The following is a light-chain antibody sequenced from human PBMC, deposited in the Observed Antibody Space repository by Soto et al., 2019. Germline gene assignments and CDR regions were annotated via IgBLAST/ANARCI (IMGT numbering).Light chain of an antibody. J-gene: IGKJ1*01. CDR2: EAS. CDR3: QQYSTCPYA. CDR1: QSTSTW. V-gene: IGKV1-5*03. Sequence: DIQMTQSPSTLSASVGDRVTITCRASQSTSTWLAWYQQRPGKTPKLLISEASKLKSGVPSRFSGSGSGTEFTLTISSLQPDDFATDDIQQYSTCPYAFGQGTKVEIK.